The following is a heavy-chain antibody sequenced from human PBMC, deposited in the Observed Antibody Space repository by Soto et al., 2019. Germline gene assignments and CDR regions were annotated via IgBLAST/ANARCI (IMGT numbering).Heavy chain of an antibody. CDR2: IYYSGST. CDR3: ARALPKGTWDDILTGYQPSCFDD. V-gene: IGHV4-59*01. CDR1: GGSISSYY. D-gene: IGHD3-9*01. J-gene: IGHJ4*02. Sequence: PSETLSLTCTVSGGSISSYYWSWIRQPPGKGLEWIGHIYYSGSTNYNPSLKSRVTISVATSKNQCSLKLSSVTAADTAVYYCARALPKGTWDDILTGYQPSCFDDWAQRSPVTVSS.